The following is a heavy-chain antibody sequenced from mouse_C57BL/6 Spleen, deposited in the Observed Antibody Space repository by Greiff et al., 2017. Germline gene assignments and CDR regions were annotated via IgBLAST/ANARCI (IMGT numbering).Heavy chain of an antibody. D-gene: IGHD2-1*01. V-gene: IGHV1-7*01. J-gene: IGHJ3*01. CDR1: GYTFTSYW. Sequence: VQLQQSGAELAKPGASVTLSCKASGYTFTSYWMHWVKQRPGQGLEWIGYINPSSGYTKYNQKFKDKATLTADKSSSTAYMQLSSLTYEDSAVYYCAPLYYGNYAFAYWGQGTLVTVSA. CDR3: APLYYGNYAFAY. CDR2: INPSSGYT.